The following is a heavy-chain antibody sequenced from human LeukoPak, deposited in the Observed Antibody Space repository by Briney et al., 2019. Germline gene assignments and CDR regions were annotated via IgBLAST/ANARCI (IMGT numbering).Heavy chain of an antibody. D-gene: IGHD2-8*01. CDR2: IRSEPKNFAT. J-gene: IGHJ5*02. CDR3: FSTNPTPGGNWFDP. V-gene: IGHV3-73*01. Sequence: HPGGSLRLSCVGFGFSFSDSAIHWVRQAAGKGLEWVGRIRSEPKNFATAYAASVRGRFTISRDDSKNTAYLQMDGLKNEDTALYYCFSTNPTPGGNWFDPWGQGTLVTVSS. CDR1: GFSFSDSA.